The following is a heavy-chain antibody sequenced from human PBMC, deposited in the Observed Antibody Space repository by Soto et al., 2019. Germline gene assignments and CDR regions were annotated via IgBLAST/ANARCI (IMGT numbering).Heavy chain of an antibody. Sequence: QLQLQESGPGLVKPSQTLSLTCTVSGGSINTGGCYWSWIRQQPGRGLEWIGYIYYSGTTNYNPSLESRLTVSSDTSKNQLSLKVFSVTAADTAVYYCARETVRGKDSEAFDIWGQGTMVTVSS. CDR3: ARETVRGKDSEAFDI. D-gene: IGHD2-21*01. J-gene: IGHJ3*02. V-gene: IGHV4-31*03. CDR2: IYYSGTT. CDR1: GGSINTGGCY.